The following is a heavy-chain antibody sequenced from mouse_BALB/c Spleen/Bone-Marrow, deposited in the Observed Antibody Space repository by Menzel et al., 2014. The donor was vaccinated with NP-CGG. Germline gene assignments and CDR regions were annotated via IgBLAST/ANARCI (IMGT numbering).Heavy chain of an antibody. CDR1: GFNIKDTY. CDR3: ARGGTTATWYFDV. CDR2: IDPANGNT. V-gene: IGHV14-3*02. D-gene: IGHD1-2*01. J-gene: IGHJ1*01. Sequence: DVKLQESGAELVKPGASVKLSCTASGFNIKDTYMHWVKQRPEQGLEWIGRIDPANGNTKYDPKFQGKATITADTSSNTAYLQLSSLTSEDTAAYYCARGGTTATWYFDVWGAGTTVTVSS.